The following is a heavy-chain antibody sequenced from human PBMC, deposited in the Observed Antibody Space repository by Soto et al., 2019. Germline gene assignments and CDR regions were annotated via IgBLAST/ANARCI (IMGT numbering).Heavy chain of an antibody. D-gene: IGHD3-3*01. CDR3: VRRDDLECLFFDY. V-gene: IGHV3-23*01. Sequence: GGSLRLSCAASGFTFSSYAMSWVRQAPGKGLEWVSSITANGATTYYDDSVKGRLTISRDNFRNTLFLHMNSLRAEDTAIYYCVRRDDLECLFFDYWGQGTPVTVSS. CDR2: ITANGATT. CDR1: GFTFSSYA. J-gene: IGHJ4*02.